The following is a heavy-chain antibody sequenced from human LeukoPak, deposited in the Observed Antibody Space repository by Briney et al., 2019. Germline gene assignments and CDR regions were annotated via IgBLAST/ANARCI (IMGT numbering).Heavy chain of an antibody. V-gene: IGHV3-64*01. Sequence: PGGSLRLSCAASGFTFSSYAMHWVRQAPGKGLEYVSAISSNGGSTYYVNSVKGRFTISRDNSKNTLYLQMGSLRAEDMAVYYCARGLGYCSSTSCYAGSDYWGQGTLVTVSS. D-gene: IGHD2-2*01. CDR2: ISSNGGST. CDR3: ARGLGYCSSTSCYAGSDY. CDR1: GFTFSSYA. J-gene: IGHJ4*02.